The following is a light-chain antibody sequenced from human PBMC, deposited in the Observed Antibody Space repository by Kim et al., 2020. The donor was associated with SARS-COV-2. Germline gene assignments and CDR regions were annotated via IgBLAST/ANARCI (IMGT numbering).Light chain of an antibody. V-gene: IGLV2-14*04. CDR3: CSYTSRRTWV. Sequence: QSITISRKRTIGDVGANKYSTWYQQYPGKAPKFMIYDVTKRPSWVSNRFSGSNSGNTASLTISGLQPEDEGHYYCCSYTSRRTWVFGGGTQLTVL. J-gene: IGLJ3*02. CDR1: IGDVGANKY. CDR2: DVT.